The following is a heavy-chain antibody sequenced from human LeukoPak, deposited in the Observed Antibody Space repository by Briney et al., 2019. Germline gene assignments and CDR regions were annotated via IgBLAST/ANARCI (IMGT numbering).Heavy chain of an antibody. CDR2: IYYSGST. CDR1: GGSISSSSYY. CDR3: ASRGKSGWFAKTYYFDY. J-gene: IGHJ4*02. D-gene: IGHD6-19*01. V-gene: IGHV4-39*07. Sequence: SETLSLTCTVSGGSISSSSYYWGWIRQPPGKGLEWIGSIYYSGSTNYNPSLKSRVTMSVDTSKNQFSLKLSSVTAADTAVYYCASRGKSGWFAKTYYFDYWGQGTLVTVSS.